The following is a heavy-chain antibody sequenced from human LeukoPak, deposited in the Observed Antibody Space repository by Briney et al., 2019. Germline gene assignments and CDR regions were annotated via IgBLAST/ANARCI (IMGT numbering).Heavy chain of an antibody. CDR1: GYTFTSYG. J-gene: IGHJ6*02. CDR3: ARDHDSSGYLNLYYYGMDV. D-gene: IGHD3-22*01. Sequence: ASVKVSCKASGYTFTSYGISWVRQAPGQGLEWMGWISAYNGNTNYAQKLQGRVTMTTDTSTSTANMELRSLRSDDTAVYYCARDHDSSGYLNLYYYGMDVWGQGTTVTVPS. CDR2: ISAYNGNT. V-gene: IGHV1-18*01.